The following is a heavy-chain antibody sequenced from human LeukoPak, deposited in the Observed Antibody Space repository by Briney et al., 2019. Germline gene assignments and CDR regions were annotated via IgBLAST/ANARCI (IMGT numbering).Heavy chain of an antibody. CDR1: GGSISSYY. CDR2: IYYSGST. Sequence: SETLSLTCTVPGGSISSYYWSWIRQPPGKGLEWIGYIYYSGSTNYNPSLKSRVTISVDTSKNQFSLKLSSVTAADTAVYYCARAGPVGATRGVPDYWGQGTLVTVSS. J-gene: IGHJ4*02. D-gene: IGHD1-26*01. CDR3: ARAGPVGATRGVPDY. V-gene: IGHV4-59*01.